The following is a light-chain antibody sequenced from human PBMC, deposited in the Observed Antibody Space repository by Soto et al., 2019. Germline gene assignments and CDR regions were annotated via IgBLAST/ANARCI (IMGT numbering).Light chain of an antibody. V-gene: IGLV2-14*01. J-gene: IGLJ1*01. CDR1: SSDVGGYNY. CDR2: DVS. Sequence: QSALTQPASVSGSPGQSITISCTGTSSDVGGYNYVSWYQQHPGKAPKLMIYDVSNRPSGVSNRFSGSKSGNTASLTISGXXXXXXXXYYCSSYTSSSTLVVFGTGTKVTVL. CDR3: SSYTSSSTLVV.